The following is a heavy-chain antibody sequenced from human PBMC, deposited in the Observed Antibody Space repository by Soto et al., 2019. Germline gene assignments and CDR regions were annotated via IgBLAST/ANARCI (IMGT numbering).Heavy chain of an antibody. Sequence: GGSLRLSCAASGFTFDDYAMHWVRQAPGKGLEWVSGISWNSGSIGYADSVKGRFTISRDNAKNSLYLQMNSLRDEDTAVYYCARGWTVGATNFDYWGQGTLVTISS. CDR1: GFTFDDYA. J-gene: IGHJ4*02. CDR3: ARGWTVGATNFDY. V-gene: IGHV3-9*01. D-gene: IGHD1-26*01. CDR2: ISWNSGSI.